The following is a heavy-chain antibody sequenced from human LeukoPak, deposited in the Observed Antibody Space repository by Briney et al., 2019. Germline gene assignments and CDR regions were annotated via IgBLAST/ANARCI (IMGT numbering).Heavy chain of an antibody. V-gene: IGHV3-64D*06. CDR2: ISSNGGST. D-gene: IGHD3-10*01. J-gene: IGHJ3*02. Sequence: GGSLRLSCSASGFTFSSYAMRWVRQAPGKGLEYVSAISSNGGSTYYADSVKGRFTICRDNSKNTLYLQMSSLRAEDTAVYYCVKVVTMVRGVIAPDAFDIWGQGTMVTVSS. CDR1: GFTFSSYA. CDR3: VKVVTMVRGVIAPDAFDI.